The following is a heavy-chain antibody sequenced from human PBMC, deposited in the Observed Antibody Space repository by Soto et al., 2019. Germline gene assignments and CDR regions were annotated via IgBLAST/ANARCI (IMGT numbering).Heavy chain of an antibody. CDR3: ARELDGIDV. CDR2: ITSSGSYT. Sequence: PGGSLRLSCAASGLTFSDYYMSWIRQAPGKGLEWVSYITSSGSYTKYAGSVQGRFTISRDNTQNSLFLQMNSLRAEDTAVYYCARELDGIDVWGQGTTVTAP. CDR1: GLTFSDYY. J-gene: IGHJ6*02. V-gene: IGHV3-11*05.